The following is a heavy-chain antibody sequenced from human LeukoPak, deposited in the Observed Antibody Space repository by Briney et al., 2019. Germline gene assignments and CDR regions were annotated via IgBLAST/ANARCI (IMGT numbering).Heavy chain of an antibody. CDR1: GGTFSSYA. J-gene: IGHJ5*02. CDR2: IIPILGIA. Sequence: ASAKVSCKASGGTFSSYAISWVRQAPGQGLEWMGRIIPILGIANYAQKFQGRVTITADKSTSTAYMELRSLRSDDTAVYYCARHTGSGSYYNRFINWFDPWGQGTLVTVSS. D-gene: IGHD3-10*01. CDR3: ARHTGSGSYYNRFINWFDP. V-gene: IGHV1-69*04.